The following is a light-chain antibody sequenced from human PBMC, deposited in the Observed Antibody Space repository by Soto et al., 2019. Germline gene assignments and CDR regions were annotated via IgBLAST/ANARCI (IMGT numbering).Light chain of an antibody. J-gene: IGLJ1*01. V-gene: IGLV2-14*01. CDR1: SSDVGGYNY. CDR2: EVS. CDR3: SSYTSSSTLEV. Sequence: QSVLTQPASVSGSPGQSITISCTGTSSDVGGYNYVSWYQQHPGKAPKLIIYEVSYRPSGVSNRFSGSKSGNTASLTISGLQAEDEADYYCSSYTSSSTLEVFGTGTKLTVL.